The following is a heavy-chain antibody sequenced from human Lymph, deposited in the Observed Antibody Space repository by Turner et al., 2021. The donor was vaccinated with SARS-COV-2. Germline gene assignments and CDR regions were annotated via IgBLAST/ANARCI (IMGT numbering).Heavy chain of an antibody. D-gene: IGHD3-22*01. CDR2: ISGSGGST. J-gene: IGHJ4*02. CDR1: GFTFSSLA. CDR3: AKNEMAMIVVVITLFDY. V-gene: IGHV3-23*01. Sequence: EVQLLESGGGLVQPGGSLRPSCAASGFTFSSLAMSWVRQAPGKGLEWVSVISGSGGSTYYADSVKGRFTISRDNSKNTLYLQMNSLRAEDTAVYYCAKNEMAMIVVVITLFDYWGQGTLVTVSS.